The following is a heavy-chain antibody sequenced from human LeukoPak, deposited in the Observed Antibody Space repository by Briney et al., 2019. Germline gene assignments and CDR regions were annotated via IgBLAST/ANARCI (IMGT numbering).Heavy chain of an antibody. CDR2: INPNSGGT. CDR3: ARDRQRFSSSSFDY. D-gene: IGHD6-6*01. Sequence: ASVKVSCKASGYTFTGYYMHWVRQAPGQGLEWMGWINPNSGGTNYAQKFQGRVTMTRDTSISTAYMELSRLRSDDTAVYSCARDRQRFSSSSFDYWGQGTLVTVSS. V-gene: IGHV1-2*02. CDR1: GYTFTGYY. J-gene: IGHJ4*02.